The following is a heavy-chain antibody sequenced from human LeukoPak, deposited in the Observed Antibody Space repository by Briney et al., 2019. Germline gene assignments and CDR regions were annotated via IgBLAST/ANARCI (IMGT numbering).Heavy chain of an antibody. D-gene: IGHD6-13*01. Sequence: GSSVKVSCKASGGTFSSYAISWVRQAPGQGLEWMGGIIPIFGTANYAQKFQGRVTMTRDTSISTAYMELSRLRSDDTAVYYCARVDSSSWLIDYWGQGTLVTVSS. CDR2: IIPIFGTA. V-gene: IGHV1-69*05. CDR3: ARVDSSSWLIDY. J-gene: IGHJ4*02. CDR1: GGTFSSYA.